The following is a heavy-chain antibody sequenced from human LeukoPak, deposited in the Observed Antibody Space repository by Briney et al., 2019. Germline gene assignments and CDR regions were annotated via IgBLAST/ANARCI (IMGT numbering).Heavy chain of an antibody. CDR1: GFTVSSNY. J-gene: IGHJ4*02. D-gene: IGHD3-22*01. V-gene: IGHV3-53*01. CDR2: IYSGGST. CDR3: AGATFDYYDSSGYYDY. Sequence: GGSLRLSCAASGFTVSSNYMSWVRQAPGKGLEWVSVIYSGGSTYYADSVKGRLTISRDNSKNTLYLQMNSLRAEDTAVYYCAGATFDYYDSSGYYDYWGQGTLVTVSS.